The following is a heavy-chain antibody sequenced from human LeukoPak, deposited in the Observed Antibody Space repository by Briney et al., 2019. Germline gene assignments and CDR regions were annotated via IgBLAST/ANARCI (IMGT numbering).Heavy chain of an antibody. V-gene: IGHV3-66*01. D-gene: IGHD6-13*01. CDR2: IYSGGTT. J-gene: IGHJ4*02. Sequence: GGSLRLSCAASGFTVSSNYMSWVRQAPGKGLEWVSVIYSGGTTYYADSVKGRFTISRDNSKNTLYLQMNSLRVEDTAVYFCARDPAAGIDYWGQGTLVTVS. CDR3: ARDPAAGIDY. CDR1: GFTVSSNY.